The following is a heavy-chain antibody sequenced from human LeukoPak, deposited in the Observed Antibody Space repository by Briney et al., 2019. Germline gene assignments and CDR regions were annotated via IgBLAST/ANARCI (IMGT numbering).Heavy chain of an antibody. Sequence: GSLRLSCSASGITFRSYGLHWVRPAPGQGLEWVAFIPYDGSNKYHLDSVKGRLIISRDNSKNTLYLQMNSLRAEDMAVYYCAKDPRGLWNGPPFYYYMDVWGKGTTVTVSS. CDR1: GITFRSYG. D-gene: IGHD3-3*01. V-gene: IGHV3-30*02. CDR3: AKDPRGLWNGPPFYYYMDV. CDR2: IPYDGSNK. J-gene: IGHJ6*03.